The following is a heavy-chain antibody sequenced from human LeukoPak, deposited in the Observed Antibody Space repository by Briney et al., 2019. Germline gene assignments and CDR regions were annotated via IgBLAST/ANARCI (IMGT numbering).Heavy chain of an antibody. V-gene: IGHV3-23*01. Sequence: GGSLRLSCEASGFTFSTCIMTWVRQAPGKGLEWVSTIKAGAEATFYADSVKDRFTLSRDNSKNTLYLQMNSLRADDTALYFCARYHESSGYPTSDYWGQRTLVTVSS. CDR3: ARYHESSGYPTSDY. CDR2: IKAGAEAT. J-gene: IGHJ4*02. D-gene: IGHD3-22*01. CDR1: GFTFSTCI.